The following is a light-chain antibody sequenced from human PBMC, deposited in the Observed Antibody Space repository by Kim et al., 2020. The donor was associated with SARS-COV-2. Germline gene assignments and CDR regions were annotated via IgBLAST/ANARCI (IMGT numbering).Light chain of an antibody. Sequence: QSALTQPASVSGSPGQSITISFTGTSSDVGSYNLVSWYQQHTGKAPKLMIYEVSKRPSGVSNLCSGSKSGNTASLTISGLQAEDEADYYCCSYAGSSTSPYVFGTGTKVTVL. CDR1: SSDVGSYNL. CDR3: CSYAGSSTSPYV. CDR2: EVS. J-gene: IGLJ1*01. V-gene: IGLV2-23*02.